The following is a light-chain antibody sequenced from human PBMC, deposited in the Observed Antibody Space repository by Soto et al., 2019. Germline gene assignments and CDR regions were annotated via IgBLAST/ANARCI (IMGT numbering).Light chain of an antibody. CDR2: GAS. CDR1: QSVGRD. Sequence: EILMTQSPVTLSVSPGERVTLSCRASQSVGRDVAWYQQEPGQAPRLLIYGASARATGIPARFSGNGAGTEFALTITSLQSEDFGVYHCQQYNTWPRTFGQGTKVDIK. CDR3: QQYNTWPRT. J-gene: IGKJ1*01. V-gene: IGKV3-15*01.